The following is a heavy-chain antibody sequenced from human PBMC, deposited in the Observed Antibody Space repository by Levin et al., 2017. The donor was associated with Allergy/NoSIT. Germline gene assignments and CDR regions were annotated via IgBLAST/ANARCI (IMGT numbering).Heavy chain of an antibody. Sequence: SETLSLTCTVSGGSISSYYLSWIRQPPGKGLEWIGYIYYSGSTNYNPSLKSRVTISVDTSKNQFSLKLSAGTAADTAVYYCARGGYSSGYYWGSDAFDIWGQGTVVTVSS. J-gene: IGHJ3*02. CDR3: ARGGYSSGYYWGSDAFDI. V-gene: IGHV4-59*01. CDR1: GGSISSYY. CDR2: IYYSGST. D-gene: IGHD3-22*01.